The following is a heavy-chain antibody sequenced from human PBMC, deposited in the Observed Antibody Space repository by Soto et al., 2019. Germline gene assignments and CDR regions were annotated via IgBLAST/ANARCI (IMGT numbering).Heavy chain of an antibody. J-gene: IGHJ6*02. CDR1: GYTFTDYY. Sequence: ASVKVSCKASGYTFTDYYMHWVRQAPGQGLEWMGWINPNSGGTNSAQKFQGRVTMTRDTSISTAYMELSRLRSDDTAVYYCARKLELRGSYYYYYDMDVWGQGTTVTVSS. CDR2: INPNSGGT. V-gene: IGHV1-2*02. CDR3: ARKLELRGSYYYYYDMDV. D-gene: IGHD1-7*01.